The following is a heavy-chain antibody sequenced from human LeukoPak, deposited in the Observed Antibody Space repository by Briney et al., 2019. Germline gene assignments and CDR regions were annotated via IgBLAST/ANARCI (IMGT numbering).Heavy chain of an antibody. J-gene: IGHJ1*01. CDR2: IKQDGSEK. V-gene: IGHV3-7*01. CDR1: GFTFSSYW. CDR3: ATYSSLNRREFQF. D-gene: IGHD3-22*01. Sequence: GGSLRLSCAASGFTFSSYWMSWVRQAPGKGLEWVANIKQDGSEKYYMDSVKGRFTISRDNAKNSLYLQMNSLRAEDTAVYYCATYSSLNRREFQFWGQGTLLTVSS.